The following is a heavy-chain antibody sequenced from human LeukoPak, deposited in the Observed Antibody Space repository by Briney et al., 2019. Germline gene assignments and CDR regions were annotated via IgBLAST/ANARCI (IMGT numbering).Heavy chain of an antibody. D-gene: IGHD4-17*01. CDR3: ARGDHYAPDPY. V-gene: IGHV4-59*01. Sequence: SETLSLTCTVSAASISSIYWSWIRQPPGKGLDWIGFFYSSGTIHSNPSLKSRSNISVDTPKSKNQFSLKLTSMAAAGTAGYYCARGDHYAPDPYWGQGTLVTVSS. CDR1: AASISSIY. CDR2: FYSSGTI. J-gene: IGHJ4*02.